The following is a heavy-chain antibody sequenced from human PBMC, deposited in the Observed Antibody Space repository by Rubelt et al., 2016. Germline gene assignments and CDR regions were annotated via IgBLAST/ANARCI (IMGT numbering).Heavy chain of an antibody. CDR3: ARKNWGFPYFDY. CDR1: GGSLSRSSYY. V-gene: IGHV4-39*01. Sequence: LRLQESGPRLVRPSETLSLTCTVSGGSLSRSSYYWNWLRQPPGKGLEWIGEINHSGSTNYNPSLKSRVTISVDTSKNQFSLKLSSVTAADTAVYYCARKNWGFPYFDYWGQGTLVTVSS. CDR2: INHSGST. D-gene: IGHD7-27*01. J-gene: IGHJ4*02.